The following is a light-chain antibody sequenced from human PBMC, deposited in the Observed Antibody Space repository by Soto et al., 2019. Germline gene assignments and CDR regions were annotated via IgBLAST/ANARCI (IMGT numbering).Light chain of an antibody. Sequence: DVVMTQSPLSLPVTLEQPASISCRSSESLVYSDGNTYLNWFQQGPGQSPRRLFYKVSNRDSGVPDRFSGSGSGTDFTLKISRVEAEDVGLYYCMQGTHWPETFGQGTKVDIK. CDR1: ESLVYSDGNTY. V-gene: IGKV2-30*01. J-gene: IGKJ1*01. CDR3: MQGTHWPET. CDR2: KVS.